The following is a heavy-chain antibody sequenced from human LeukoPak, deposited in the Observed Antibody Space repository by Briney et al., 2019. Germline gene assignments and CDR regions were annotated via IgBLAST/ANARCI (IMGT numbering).Heavy chain of an antibody. CDR3: ARDLTTVTMSLSAY. CDR1: GFTFSSYS. J-gene: IGHJ4*02. D-gene: IGHD4-17*01. CDR2: ISSSSSYI. V-gene: IGHV3-21*01. Sequence: GGSLRLSCAASGFTFSSYSMNWVRQAPGKGLEWGSSISSSSSYIYYADSVKGRFTISRDNAKNSLYLQMNSLRAEDTAVYYCARDLTTVTMSLSAYRGQGTLVTVSS.